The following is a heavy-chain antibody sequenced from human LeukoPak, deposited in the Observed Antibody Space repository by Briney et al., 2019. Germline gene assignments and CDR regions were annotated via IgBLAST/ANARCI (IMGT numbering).Heavy chain of an antibody. CDR2: MNPNSGNT. D-gene: IGHD3-22*01. V-gene: IGHV1-8*01. J-gene: IGHJ4*02. Sequence: ASVKVSCKASGYTFTSYDINWVRQATGQGLEWMGWMNPNSGNTGYAQKFQGRVTMTRSTSISTAYMELSSLRSEDTAVYCCARGSYYYDSSGIDYWGQGTLVTVSS. CDR3: ARGSYYYDSSGIDY. CDR1: GYTFTSYD.